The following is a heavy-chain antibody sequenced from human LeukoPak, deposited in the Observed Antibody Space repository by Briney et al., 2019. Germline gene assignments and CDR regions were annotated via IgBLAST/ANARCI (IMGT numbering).Heavy chain of an antibody. V-gene: IGHV3-23*01. Sequence: PGGFLRLSCAASGFRFDSYAMNWVRQAPGGGLGWVSGISGTAGRAYYADSVKGRFTISRANSKRALYLQMNSLRGDDTAIYFCAKGGFDTAMVTSWYFDVWGRGTPVTVSS. D-gene: IGHD5-18*01. CDR1: GFRFDSYA. CDR2: ISGTAGRA. J-gene: IGHJ2*01. CDR3: AKGGFDTAMVTSWYFDV.